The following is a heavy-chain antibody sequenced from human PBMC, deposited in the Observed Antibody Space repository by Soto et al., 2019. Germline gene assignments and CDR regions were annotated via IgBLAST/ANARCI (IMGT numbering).Heavy chain of an antibody. Sequence: GGSLRLSCAASGFTFSSYGMHRVRQAPGKGLEWVAVIWYDGSNKYYADSVKGRFTISRDNSKNTLYLQMNSLRAEDTAVYYCARSSYSSSSGADYYYGMDVWGQGTTVTVSS. CDR1: GFTFSSYG. J-gene: IGHJ6*02. D-gene: IGHD6-6*01. V-gene: IGHV3-33*01. CDR3: ARSSYSSSSGADYYYGMDV. CDR2: IWYDGSNK.